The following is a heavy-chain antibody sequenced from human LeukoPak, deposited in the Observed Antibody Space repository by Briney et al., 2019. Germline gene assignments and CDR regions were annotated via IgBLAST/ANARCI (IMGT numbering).Heavy chain of an antibody. CDR1: GFTFSSYW. D-gene: IGHD1-26*01. CDR2: IKKDGSEK. CDR3: AREVRSAWASFDP. V-gene: IGHV3-7*03. J-gene: IGHJ5*02. Sequence: GGSLRLSCAASGFTFSSYWMSWVRQAPGKGLEWVANIKKDGSEKYYVDSVKGRFTISRDNAKKSLYLQMNSLGAEDTAVYYCAREVRSAWASFDPWGQGTLVTVSS.